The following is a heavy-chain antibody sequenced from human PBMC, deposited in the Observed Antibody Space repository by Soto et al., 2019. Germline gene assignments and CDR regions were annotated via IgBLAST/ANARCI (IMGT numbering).Heavy chain of an antibody. Sequence: SVKVSCKASGYTFTSYGISWVRQAPGQGLEWMGGIIPIFGTANYAQKFQGRVTITADESTSTAYMELGSLRSEDTAVCYCARTDYDSSGYYYWGQGTLDTVS. CDR1: GYTFTSYG. J-gene: IGHJ4*02. CDR3: ARTDYDSSGYYY. CDR2: IIPIFGTA. D-gene: IGHD3-22*01. V-gene: IGHV1-69*13.